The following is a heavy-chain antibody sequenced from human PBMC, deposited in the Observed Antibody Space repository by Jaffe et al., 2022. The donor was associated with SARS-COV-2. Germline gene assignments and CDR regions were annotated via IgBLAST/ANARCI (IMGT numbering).Heavy chain of an antibody. CDR3: ARGGGPYPAGY. CDR2: IYYSGST. CDR1: GGSISSYY. Sequence: QVQLQESGPGLVKPSETLSLTCTVSGGSISSYYWSWIRQPPGKGLEWIGYIYYSGSTNYNPSLKSRVTISVDTSKNQFSLKLSSVTAADTAVYYCARGGGPYPAGYWGQGTLVTVSS. V-gene: IGHV4-59*01. J-gene: IGHJ4*02. D-gene: IGHD3-16*01.